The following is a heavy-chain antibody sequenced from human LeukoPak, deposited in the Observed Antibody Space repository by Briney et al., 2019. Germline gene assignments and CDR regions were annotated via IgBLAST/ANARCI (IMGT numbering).Heavy chain of an antibody. CDR1: GFTFSSNY. CDR3: ARGHRYYYDSSGYSG. J-gene: IGHJ4*02. CDR2: IYSGGST. V-gene: IGHV3-53*01. D-gene: IGHD3-22*01. Sequence: GGSLRLSCAASGFTFSSNYMSWVRQAPGKGLEWVSVIYSGGSTYYADSVKGRFTISRDNSKNTLYLQMNSLRAEDTAVYYCARGHRYYYDSSGYSGWGQGTLVTVSS.